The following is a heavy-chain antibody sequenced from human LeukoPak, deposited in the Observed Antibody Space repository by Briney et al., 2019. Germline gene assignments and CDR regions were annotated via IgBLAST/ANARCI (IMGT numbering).Heavy chain of an antibody. V-gene: IGHV3-23*01. CDR3: AREWELLGYDAFDI. D-gene: IGHD1-26*01. Sequence: GGSLRLSCAASGFTFSSYAMSWVRQAPGKGLEWVSAISGSGGSTYYADSVKGRFTISRDNAKNSLYMQMNSLRAEDTAVYYCAREWELLGYDAFDIWGQGTMVTVSS. CDR2: ISGSGGST. CDR1: GFTFSSYA. J-gene: IGHJ3*02.